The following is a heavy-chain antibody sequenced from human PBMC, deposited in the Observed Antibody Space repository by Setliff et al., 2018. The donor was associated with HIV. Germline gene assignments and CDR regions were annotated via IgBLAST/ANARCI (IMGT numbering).Heavy chain of an antibody. V-gene: IGHV1-69*13. D-gene: IGHD5-18*01. J-gene: IGHJ4*02. Sequence: ASVKVSCKASGYSFTDYFMHWVRQAPGQGLEWMGRVNPIFGTANYAQKFQGRVTITADESTSTAYMELSSLRSEDTAVYYCARVGFGKSGYSYGSFDYWGQGTLVTVSS. CDR2: VNPIFGTA. CDR3: ARVGFGKSGYSYGSFDY. CDR1: GYSFTDYF.